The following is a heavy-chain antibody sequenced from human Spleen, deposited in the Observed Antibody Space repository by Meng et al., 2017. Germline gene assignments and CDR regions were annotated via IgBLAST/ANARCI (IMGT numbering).Heavy chain of an antibody. CDR2: INIYNGIT. CDR3: ATRGNPCLDR. V-gene: IGHV1-18*04. J-gene: IGHJ5*02. Sequence: QVQLVQSGAEVKKPGSSVKVSCKVSDYTLTSDGFSWVRQAPGQGLQWMGWINIYNGITNYGRNFQGRVTLTTDTSTSTGYMELRSLTSDDTAVYYCATRGNPCLDRWGQGTLVTVSS. CDR1: DYTLTSDG.